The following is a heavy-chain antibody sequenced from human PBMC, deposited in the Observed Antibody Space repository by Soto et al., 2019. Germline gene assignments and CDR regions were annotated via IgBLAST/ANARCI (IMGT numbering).Heavy chain of an antibody. CDR2: IDYNGVT. Sequence: SETLSLTCTVSGDSIYRSGYYWGWIRQPPGRGLEWIGNIDYNGVTYSNPSLKSRVTISRDTSKNQFSLKLTSVTAADTALYYCGKVLVGATGHTDSDSWGPGTLVTVSS. D-gene: IGHD2-15*01. J-gene: IGHJ4*02. CDR1: GDSIYRSGYY. CDR3: GKVLVGATGHTDSDS. V-gene: IGHV4-39*01.